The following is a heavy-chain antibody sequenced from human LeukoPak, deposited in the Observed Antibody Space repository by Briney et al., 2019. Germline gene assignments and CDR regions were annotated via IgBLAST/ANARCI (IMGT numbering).Heavy chain of an antibody. CDR2: MSSDGNAM. V-gene: IGHV3-30-3*01. CDR1: GFTFTAYL. Sequence: GRSLRLSCAASGFTFTAYLIHWVRQAPGKGLEWVAVMSSDGNAMFYADSVKGRFNISRDNSKNTLYLQMNSLRAEDKAVYYCVRESEYYFDHSASFDYWGQGTLVTVSS. D-gene: IGHD3-22*01. J-gene: IGHJ4*02. CDR3: VRESEYYFDHSASFDY.